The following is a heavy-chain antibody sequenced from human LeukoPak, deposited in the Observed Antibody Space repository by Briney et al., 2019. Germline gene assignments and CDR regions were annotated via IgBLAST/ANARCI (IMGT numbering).Heavy chain of an antibody. Sequence: GGSLRLSCAASGLAVTNNYMTWVRQAPGKGLEWVSVIYSGGRTSYAASVKGRFTVSRDNAKNTVYLQVNGLKVDDTAVYYCARGTSTGYYRTEAFDLWGRGTLVTVSS. CDR1: GLAVTNNY. CDR2: IYSGGRT. J-gene: IGHJ3*01. D-gene: IGHD3-22*01. V-gene: IGHV3-66*01. CDR3: ARGTSTGYYRTEAFDL.